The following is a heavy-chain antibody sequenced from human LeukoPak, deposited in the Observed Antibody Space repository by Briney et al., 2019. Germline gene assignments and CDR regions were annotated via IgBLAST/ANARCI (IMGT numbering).Heavy chain of an antibody. Sequence: SQTLSLTCTVSGGSISSGSYYWSWIRQPAGKGLEWIGRIYTSGSTNYNPSLKSRVTISVDTSKNQFSLKLSSVTAADTAVYYCAKTRDYVWGSIDYWGQGTLVTVSS. CDR1: GGSISSGSYY. CDR3: AKTRDYVWGSIDY. CDR2: IYTSGST. D-gene: IGHD3-16*01. J-gene: IGHJ4*02. V-gene: IGHV4-61*02.